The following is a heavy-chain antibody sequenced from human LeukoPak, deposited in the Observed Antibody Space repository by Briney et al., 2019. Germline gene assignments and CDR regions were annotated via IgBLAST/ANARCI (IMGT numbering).Heavy chain of an antibody. Sequence: SQTLSLTCTVSGGSISSGSYYWSWIRQPAGKGLEWIGRIYTSGSTNYNPSLKSRVTISVDTSKNQFSLKLSSVTAADTAVYYCARVRRFGELLGAFDIWGQGTVVTVSS. D-gene: IGHD3-10*01. V-gene: IGHV4-61*02. CDR3: ARVRRFGELLGAFDI. CDR1: GGSISSGSYY. J-gene: IGHJ3*02. CDR2: IYTSGST.